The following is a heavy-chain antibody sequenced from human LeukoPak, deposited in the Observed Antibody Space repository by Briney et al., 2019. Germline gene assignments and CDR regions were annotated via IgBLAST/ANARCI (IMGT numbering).Heavy chain of an antibody. CDR2: VSAYNGHT. D-gene: IGHD1-26*01. CDR3: ARDLTGSLSGNYYGVY. Sequence: ASVKLSGKASGYTFTVGSVSWVRQAPGQGHEWVVWVSAYNGHTNYAQKLQGRVTMTTDSSTSTAYMELRGLISDDTAVYYCARDLTGSLSGNYYGVYWGQGTLVTVSS. V-gene: IGHV1-18*01. CDR1: GYTFTVGS. J-gene: IGHJ4*02.